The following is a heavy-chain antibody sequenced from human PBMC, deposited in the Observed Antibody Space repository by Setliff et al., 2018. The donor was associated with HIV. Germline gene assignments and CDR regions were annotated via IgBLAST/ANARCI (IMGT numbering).Heavy chain of an antibody. V-gene: IGHV4-39*01. D-gene: IGHD2-15*01. CDR1: GASISGSDYY. J-gene: IGHJ6*03. CDR3: VRVGGGSWLGIHYYYYMDV. Sequence: SETLSLTCSVFGASISGSDYYWGWIRQLPEKGLEWIGSIYYSGSAYHNPSLKSRVAMPVDTAKKQFSLELTSLTGADTAVYYCVRVGGGSWLGIHYYYYMDVWGKGITVTVSS. CDR2: IYYSGSA.